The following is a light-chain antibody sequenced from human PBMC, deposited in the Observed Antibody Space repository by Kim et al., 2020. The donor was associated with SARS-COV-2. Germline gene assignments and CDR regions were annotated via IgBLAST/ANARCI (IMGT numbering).Light chain of an antibody. CDR3: SSYAGKV. V-gene: IGLV2-8*01. J-gene: IGLJ1*01. Sequence: QSALTKHPSASGSPGQSVTISCTGTSSDVGGYNYVSWYQQHPGKAPKLMIYEVSKRPSGVPDRFSGSKSGNTASLTVSGLQAEDEADYYCSSYAGKVFGTGTKVTVL. CDR2: EVS. CDR1: SSDVGGYNY.